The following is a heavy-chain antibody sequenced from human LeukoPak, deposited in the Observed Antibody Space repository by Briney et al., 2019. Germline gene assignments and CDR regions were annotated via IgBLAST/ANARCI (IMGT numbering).Heavy chain of an antibody. Sequence: SSETLSLTCTVSGGSSSSKFYYWGWIRQPPGKGLEWIGTIYYRGNTYYNPSLKSRITISVDTSKNQFSLSLNSVTAADTAVYYCARPPVAAPTSYFDFWGQGILVTVSS. V-gene: IGHV4-39*01. CDR1: GGSSSSKFYY. CDR3: ARPPVAAPTSYFDF. D-gene: IGHD6-25*01. J-gene: IGHJ4*02. CDR2: IYYRGNT.